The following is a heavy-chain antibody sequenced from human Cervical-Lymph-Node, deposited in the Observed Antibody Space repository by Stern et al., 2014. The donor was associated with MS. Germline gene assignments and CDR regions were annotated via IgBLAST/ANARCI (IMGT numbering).Heavy chain of an antibody. D-gene: IGHD3-10*01. J-gene: IGHJ5*02. CDR2: IIPFVGTA. CDR3: ARGAGDNWFDP. CDR1: GG. V-gene: IGHV1-69*06. Sequence: QVQLVESGADVKKPGSSVRVSCKTSGGISWLRQAPGQGLEWMGGIIPFVGTANYAQTFQGRLTITADTSTNTTNTELSSLRHDDTAVYYCARGAGDNWFDPWGQGTLVSVSS.